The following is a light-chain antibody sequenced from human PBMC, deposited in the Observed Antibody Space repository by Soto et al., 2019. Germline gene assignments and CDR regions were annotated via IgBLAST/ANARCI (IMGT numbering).Light chain of an antibody. Sequence: EIVMTQSPATLSLSPGERATLSCRASQSVSSNLAWYQQKPGQAPRLLIYGASTRATDIPARFSGSGSGTEFTLTISSLQSEDFAVYYCQQYNNWPFTFGPGTKVDIK. CDR3: QQYNNWPFT. CDR2: GAS. J-gene: IGKJ3*01. V-gene: IGKV3-15*01. CDR1: QSVSSN.